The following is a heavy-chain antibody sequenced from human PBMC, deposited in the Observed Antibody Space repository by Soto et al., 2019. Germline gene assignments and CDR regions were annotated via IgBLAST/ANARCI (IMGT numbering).Heavy chain of an antibody. D-gene: IGHD3-16*01. J-gene: IGHJ6*01. CDR2: INGDGSSI. V-gene: IGHV3-74*01. CDR3: ERQITEVLRPIRWPEPSGQRPNVNLYYG. Sequence: WWSXRLSCSAAVVTWTLHWMHLFRQAPGKGPVCVSRINGDGSSISYADSVKGRFIISRDNAKNTLYLQMNSLRAEDTAVYYCERQITEVLRPIRWPEPSGQRPNVNLYYG. CDR1: VVTWTLHW.